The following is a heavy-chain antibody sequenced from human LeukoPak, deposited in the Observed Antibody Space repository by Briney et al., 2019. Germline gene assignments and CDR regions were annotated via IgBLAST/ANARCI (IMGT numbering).Heavy chain of an antibody. D-gene: IGHD2-21*02. V-gene: IGHV1-69*04. CDR3: ARKTRGVVVTDEDAFDI. J-gene: IGHJ3*02. Sequence: ASVNLSCKASVGTFSSYVISWVRQAPGPRREWMGRISPILGIANYAQKCQCRVAITANTSNTTEYMELSRLRSEDTAVYYCARKTRGVVVTDEDAFDIWGQGTMVTVSS. CDR2: ISPILGIA. CDR1: VGTFSSYV.